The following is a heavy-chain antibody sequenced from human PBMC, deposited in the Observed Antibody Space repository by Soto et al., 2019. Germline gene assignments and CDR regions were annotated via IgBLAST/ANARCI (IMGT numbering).Heavy chain of an antibody. CDR3: ARIPTYYYDSSGYYLARYAFDI. D-gene: IGHD3-22*01. V-gene: IGHV4-30-4*01. CDR1: GGSISSGDYY. CDR2: IYYSGST. J-gene: IGHJ3*02. Sequence: QVQLQESGPGLVKPSQTLSLTCTVSGGSISSGDYYWSWIRQPPGKGLEWIGYIYYSGSTYYNPSLKSRVTISVDTSKNQFSLKLSSVTAADTAVYYCARIPTYYYDSSGYYLARYAFDIWGQGTMVTVSS.